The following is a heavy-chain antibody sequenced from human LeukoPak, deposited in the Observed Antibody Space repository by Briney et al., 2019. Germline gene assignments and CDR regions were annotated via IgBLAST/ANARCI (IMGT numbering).Heavy chain of an antibody. D-gene: IGHD4-17*01. J-gene: IGHJ4*02. Sequence: SETLSLTCAVYGGSFSGYSWNWIRQPPGKGLEFIGHVHYSGTANYNPSLRSRVTISIDTSKKHFFLKLKSVTAADTAVYYCARGYGDFRVEGRYFHSWGQGTLVTVSS. CDR2: VHYSGTA. V-gene: IGHV4-59*01. CDR1: GGSFSGYS. CDR3: ARGYGDFRVEGRYFHS.